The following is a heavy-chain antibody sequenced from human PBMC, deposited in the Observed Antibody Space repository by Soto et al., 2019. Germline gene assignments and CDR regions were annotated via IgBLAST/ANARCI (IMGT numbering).Heavy chain of an antibody. V-gene: IGHV1-18*01. J-gene: IGHJ4*02. CDR1: GYTFTSYG. D-gene: IGHD6-13*01. CDR3: ARTGYSSSWYPELIDY. Sequence: ASVKVSCKASGYTFTSYGISWVRQAPGQGLEWMGWISAYNGNTNYAQKLQGRVTMTTDTSTSTAYMELRSLRSDDTAVYYCARTGYSSSWYPELIDYWGQGTLVTVSS. CDR2: ISAYNGNT.